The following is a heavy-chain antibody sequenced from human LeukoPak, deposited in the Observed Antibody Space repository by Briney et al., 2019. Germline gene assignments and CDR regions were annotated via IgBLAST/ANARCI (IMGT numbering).Heavy chain of an antibody. CDR1: GGSISSYY. Sequence: PSETLSLTCTVSGGSISSYYWSWIRQPPGKGLEWIGYIYYSGSTNYNPSLKSRVTISVDTSKNQFSLKLSSVTAADTAVYYCARVVYGSGSYGSYYYYYMDVWGKGTTVTVSS. CDR2: IYYSGST. CDR3: ARVVYGSGSYGSYYYYYMDV. V-gene: IGHV4-59*01. J-gene: IGHJ6*03. D-gene: IGHD3-10*01.